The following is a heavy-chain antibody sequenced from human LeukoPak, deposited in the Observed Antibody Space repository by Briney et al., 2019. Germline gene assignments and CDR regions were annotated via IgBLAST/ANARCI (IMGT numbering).Heavy chain of an antibody. CDR2: IYYSEGT. V-gene: IGHV4-39*01. CDR3: ARHVEVLKMAAIGRPYSFDY. D-gene: IGHD5-24*01. Sequence: TSETLSLTCTVSGGSISSNSYYWGWIRQPPGKGLEWIGSIYYSEGTYYNPSLKSRVTISVDTSKNQFSLKLSSVTAADTAVYYCARHVEVLKMAAIGRPYSFDYWGQGTLVTVSS. CDR1: GGSISSNSYY. J-gene: IGHJ4*02.